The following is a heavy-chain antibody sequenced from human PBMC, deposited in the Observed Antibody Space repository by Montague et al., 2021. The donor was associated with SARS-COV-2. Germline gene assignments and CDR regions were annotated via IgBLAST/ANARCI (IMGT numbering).Heavy chain of an antibody. CDR2: IYYSGST. D-gene: IGHD4-17*01. Sequence: SETLSLTCTVSVGSIRSSSYYWGWIRQPPGKGLEWIGSIYYSGSTYYNPSLKSRVTISVDTSKNQFSLKLSSVTAADTAVYYCARDGGTVTTFLGVGYVRGGLNGFDPWGQGTLVTVSS. V-gene: IGHV4-39*07. CDR1: VGSIRSSSYY. CDR3: ARDGGTVTTFLGVGYVRGGLNGFDP. J-gene: IGHJ5*02.